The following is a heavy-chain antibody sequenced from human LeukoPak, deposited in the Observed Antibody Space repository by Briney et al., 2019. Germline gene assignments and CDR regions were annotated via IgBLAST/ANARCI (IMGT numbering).Heavy chain of an antibody. V-gene: IGHV3-7*01. Sequence: GGSLRLSCAASGFTFSIYWMSWVRQAPGKGLEWVANIKQDGSEKYYVDSVKGRFTISRDNAKNSLFLQMNSLRAEDTAVYYWARTPRNSGSGHDSWAQGTLVTVS. J-gene: IGHJ5*01. D-gene: IGHD1-26*01. CDR3: ARTPRNSGSGHDS. CDR2: IKQDGSEK. CDR1: GFTFSIYW.